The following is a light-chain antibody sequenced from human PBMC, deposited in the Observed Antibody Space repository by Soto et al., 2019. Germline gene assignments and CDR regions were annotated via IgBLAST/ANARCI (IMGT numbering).Light chain of an antibody. V-gene: IGLV1-40*01. CDR2: GDN. J-gene: IGLJ2*01. CDR1: SANIGAGYD. Sequence: QSVLTQPPSVSGAPGLRVTISCTGNSANIGAGYDVHWYQQLPGTAPKLLISGDNNRPSGVPDRFSGSKSGTSASLAITGLQAEDEADYYCQSYDNSLSGSWIFGGGTKLTVL. CDR3: QSYDNSLSGSWI.